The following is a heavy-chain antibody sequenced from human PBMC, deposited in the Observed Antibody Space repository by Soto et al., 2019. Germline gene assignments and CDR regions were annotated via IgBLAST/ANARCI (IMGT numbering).Heavy chain of an antibody. D-gene: IGHD5-12*01. V-gene: IGHV1-69*01. CDR2: SIPIFGTA. Sequence: QVQLVQSGAEVKKPASSVKVSCKASGGTFNNYPITWVRQAPGEGLEWMGGSIPIFGTANYAQNFQGRVTISVDESTSTAYMELRSLRSEDTAVYYCARGRGYSGDDHYYYFDMDVLGQGTTVTVSS. J-gene: IGHJ6*02. CDR3: ARGRGYSGDDHYYYFDMDV. CDR1: GGTFNNYP.